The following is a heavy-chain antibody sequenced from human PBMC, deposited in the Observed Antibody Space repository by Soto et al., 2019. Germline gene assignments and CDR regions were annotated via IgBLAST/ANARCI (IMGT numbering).Heavy chain of an antibody. CDR2: IIPIFGTA. V-gene: IGHV1-69*13. J-gene: IGHJ6*02. CDR3: ARAHRYFDWLLAVYHYYDIDV. D-gene: IGHD3-9*01. Sequence: SLKVSCKASLGTFTSSAINCVRQSPGQGLEWMGGIIPIFGTANYAQKFQGRVTITADESTSTAYMELSSLRSEDTAVYYCARAHRYFDWLLAVYHYYDIDVLAQRTTVTVSS. CDR1: LGTFTSSA.